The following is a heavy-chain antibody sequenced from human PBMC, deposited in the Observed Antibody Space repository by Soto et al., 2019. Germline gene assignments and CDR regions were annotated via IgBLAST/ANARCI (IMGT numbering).Heavy chain of an antibody. J-gene: IGHJ3*02. Sequence: SETLSLTCTVSGGSISSYYWSWIRQPPGKGLEWIGYIYYSGSTNYNPSLKSRVTISVDTSKNQFSLKLSSVTAADTAVYYCARTYYYGSGRSDAFNIWGQGTMVTVSS. CDR2: IYYSGST. V-gene: IGHV4-59*01. D-gene: IGHD3-10*01. CDR3: ARTYYYGSGRSDAFNI. CDR1: GGSISSYY.